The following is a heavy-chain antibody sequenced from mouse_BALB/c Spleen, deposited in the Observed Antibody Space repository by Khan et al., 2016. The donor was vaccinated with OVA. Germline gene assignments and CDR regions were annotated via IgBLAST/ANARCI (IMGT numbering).Heavy chain of an antibody. J-gene: IGHJ4*01. CDR2: IWGGGST. CDR3: AKGVWAHYYTLDY. Sequence: VQLQESGPGLVAPSQNLSITCTVLGFSLSDYGVSWIRQTPGKGLEWLGVIWGGGSTYYNSALRSRLSISKDNSKSQVFLKMTSLQSDDSAMFYCAKGVWAHYYTLDYWGQGTSVTVSS. CDR1: GFSLSDYG. V-gene: IGHV2-6-5*01.